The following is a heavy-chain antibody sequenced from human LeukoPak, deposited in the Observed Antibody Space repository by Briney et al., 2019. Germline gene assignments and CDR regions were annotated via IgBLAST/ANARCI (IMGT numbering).Heavy chain of an antibody. V-gene: IGHV4-59*01. CDR2: IDYSGST. J-gene: IGHJ3*02. CDR3: ARVRRYSSRPDAFDI. D-gene: IGHD6-13*01. Sequence: SETLSLTCTVSGGSISTYDWSWIRQPPGKGLEWIGYIDYSGSTNYNPSLKSRVTMSVDTSKNRFSLKLSSVTAADTALFYCARVRRYSSRPDAFDIWGQGTMVTVSS. CDR1: GGSISTYD.